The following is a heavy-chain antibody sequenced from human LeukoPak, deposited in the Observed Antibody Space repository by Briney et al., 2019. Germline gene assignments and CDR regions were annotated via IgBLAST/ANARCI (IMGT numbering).Heavy chain of an antibody. J-gene: IGHJ4*02. V-gene: IGHV3-74*01. D-gene: IGHD3-22*01. CDR3: ASRIPYDSSSY. Sequence: PGGSLRLSCAASGFTFSSYWMHWVRHAPGKGLVWVSRISSDGSSTDYADSVKGRFTISRDNAKNTLYLQMNSLRAEDTAVYYCASRIPYDSSSYWGQGTLVTVSS. CDR2: ISSDGSST. CDR1: GFTFSSYW.